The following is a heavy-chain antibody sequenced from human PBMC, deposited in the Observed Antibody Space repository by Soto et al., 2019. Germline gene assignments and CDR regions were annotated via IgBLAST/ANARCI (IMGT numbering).Heavy chain of an antibody. D-gene: IGHD1-26*01. J-gene: IGHJ3*01. Sequence: QVRLVQSGAEVRKPGSSVRVSCESSGDTFSNYVMSWVRQAPGQGLEWMGGFAPISGSPDYSENFQGRITITADTSTSTSYMELRSLTSDDTAVYYCARIGVGSRRWGQGTLVTVSS. CDR2: FAPISGSP. V-gene: IGHV1-69*06. CDR3: ARIGVGSRR. CDR1: GDTFSNYV.